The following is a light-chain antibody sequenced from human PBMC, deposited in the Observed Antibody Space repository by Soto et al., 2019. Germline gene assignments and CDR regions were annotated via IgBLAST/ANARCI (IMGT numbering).Light chain of an antibody. CDR3: QQYYTTPQT. J-gene: IGKJ2*01. Sequence: DIVMTQSPDSLAVSLGERATIDCKSSQSLLYGGNDRNYLAWYQHKPGQSPKLIMYWASTREAGVPDRFSGSGPGTHFTLTISSLQAEDVAVYYCQQYYTTPQTFGQGTKLEIK. V-gene: IGKV4-1*01. CDR1: QSLLYGGNDRNY. CDR2: WAS.